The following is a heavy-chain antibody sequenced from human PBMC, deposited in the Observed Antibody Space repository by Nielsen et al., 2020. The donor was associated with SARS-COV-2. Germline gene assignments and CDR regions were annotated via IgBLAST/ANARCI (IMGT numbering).Heavy chain of an antibody. CDR2: ISAYNGNT. Sequence: WVRQAPGQGLEWMGWISAYNGNTNYAQKLQGRVTMTTDTSTSTAYMELRSLRSDDTAVYYCARLGASHCGGDCYSLYWGQGTLVTVSS. V-gene: IGHV1-18*01. CDR3: ARLGASHCGGDCYSLY. J-gene: IGHJ4*02. D-gene: IGHD2-21*02.